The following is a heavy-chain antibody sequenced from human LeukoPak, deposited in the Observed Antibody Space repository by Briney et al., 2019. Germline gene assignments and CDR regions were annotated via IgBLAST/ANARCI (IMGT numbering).Heavy chain of an antibody. V-gene: IGHV3-7*01. CDR3: SREAYCGGPSCFAVTYMDV. Sequence: GGSLRLSCAASGFSFHKYWMTWVRQAPGQRLEWVANIKQDGSEVYYVDSEEGRFTISRDNAQNSVYLQMNSLGVEDTAEYFCSREAYCGGPSCFAVTYMDVWGEGTTVTVSS. D-gene: IGHD2-21*01. CDR2: IKQDGSEV. CDR1: GFSFHKYW. J-gene: IGHJ6*03.